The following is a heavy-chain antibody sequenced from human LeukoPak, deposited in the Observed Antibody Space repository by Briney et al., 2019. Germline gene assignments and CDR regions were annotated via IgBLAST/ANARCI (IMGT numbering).Heavy chain of an antibody. J-gene: IGHJ4*02. CDR2: ISGSGGST. CDR1: GFTFSSYA. CDR3: AKDGAMVPVYYFDY. D-gene: IGHD5-18*01. Sequence: GGSLRLSCAASGFTFSSYAMSWVRQAPGKGLEWVSAISGSGGSTYYADSVKGRFTISRDNSKNTLYLQMNSLRAEVTAVYYCAKDGAMVPVYYFDYWGQGTLVTVSS. V-gene: IGHV3-23*01.